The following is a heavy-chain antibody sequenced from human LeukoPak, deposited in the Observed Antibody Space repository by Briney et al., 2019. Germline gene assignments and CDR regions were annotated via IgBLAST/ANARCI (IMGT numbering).Heavy chain of an antibody. CDR2: INWNGGST. CDR1: GFTFDDYG. J-gene: IGHJ6*03. Sequence: GGSLRLSCAASGFTFDDYGMSWVRHAPGKGLEWVSGINWNGGSTVYADSVTGRFTISRHNAKNSPYLQMNSLRAADTAISYCARGHRFYYYCMDVWGKGTTVTVSS. CDR3: ARGHRFYYYCMDV. V-gene: IGHV3-20*04.